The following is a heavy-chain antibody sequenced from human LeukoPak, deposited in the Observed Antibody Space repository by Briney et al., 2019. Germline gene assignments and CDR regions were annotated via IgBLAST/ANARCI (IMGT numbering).Heavy chain of an antibody. J-gene: IGHJ4*02. Sequence: PSETLSLTCTVSGGSFSSGSYYWSWIRQPAGKGLEWIGRIYSSGSTNYSPSLKSRVTMSVDTSKNQFSLKLSSVTAADTAVYYCARGVGNSDYWGQGALVTVSS. D-gene: IGHD4-23*01. CDR3: ARGVGNSDY. V-gene: IGHV4-61*02. CDR2: IYSSGST. CDR1: GGSFSSGSYY.